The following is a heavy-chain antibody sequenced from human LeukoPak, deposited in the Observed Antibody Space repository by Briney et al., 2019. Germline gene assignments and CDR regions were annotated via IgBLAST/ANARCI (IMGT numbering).Heavy chain of an antibody. CDR1: GFTVSNSW. CDR2: INNDGNRI. Sequence: GGSLRLSCAASGFTVSNSWMFWVRQAPGKGLMYVSEINNDGNRIKYVDSVKGRFTISRDGAKNTLFLQMNSLRDDDTAMYYCARGGLPGGFDYWGQGILVTVSS. J-gene: IGHJ4*02. V-gene: IGHV3-74*03. CDR3: ARGGLPGGFDY. D-gene: IGHD7-27*01.